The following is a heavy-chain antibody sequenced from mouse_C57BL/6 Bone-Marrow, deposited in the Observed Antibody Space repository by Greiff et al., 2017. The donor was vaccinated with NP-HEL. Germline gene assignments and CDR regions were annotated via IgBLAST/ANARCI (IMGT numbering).Heavy chain of an antibody. CDR3: ARQGVYYGPMDY. Sequence: EVMLVESGGGLVQPGGSLKLSCAASGFTFSDYYMYWVRQTPEKRLEWVAYISNGGGSTYYPDTVKGRFTISRDNAKNTLYLQMSRLKSEDTARYYGARQGVYYGPMDYWGQGTSVTVSS. CDR1: GFTFSDYY. J-gene: IGHJ4*01. V-gene: IGHV5-12*01. CDR2: ISNGGGST. D-gene: IGHD2-1*01.